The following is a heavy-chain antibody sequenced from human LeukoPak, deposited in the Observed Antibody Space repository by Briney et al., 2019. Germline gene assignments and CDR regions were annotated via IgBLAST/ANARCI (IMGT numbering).Heavy chain of an antibody. CDR1: GGSFSGYY. CDR2: INHSGST. CDR3: ASPKGKAGP. V-gene: IGHV4-34*01. J-gene: IGHJ5*02. D-gene: IGHD6-13*01. Sequence: SETLSLTCAVYGGSFSGYYWSWIRQPPGKGLEWIGEINHSGSTNYNPSLKSRVTISVDTSKNQFSLKLSSVTAADTAVYYCASPKGKAGPWGQGTLVTVSS.